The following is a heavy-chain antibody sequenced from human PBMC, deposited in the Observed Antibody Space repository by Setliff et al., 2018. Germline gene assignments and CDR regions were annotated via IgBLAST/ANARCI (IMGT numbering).Heavy chain of an antibody. CDR3: VRALAYYYMDV. Sequence: PGGSLRLSCEASGFTFSSYSMNWVRQAPGKGLEWVAHISYSSGSISYADSVKGRFTISRDNAENSLYLQMNSLRAEDTAIYYCVRALAYYYMDVWGKGTTVTVSS. CDR1: GFTFSSYS. J-gene: IGHJ6*03. CDR2: ISYSSGSI. V-gene: IGHV3-48*01.